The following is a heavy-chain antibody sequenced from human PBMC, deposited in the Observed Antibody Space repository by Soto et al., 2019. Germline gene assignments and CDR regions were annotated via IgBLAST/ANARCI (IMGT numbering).Heavy chain of an antibody. CDR2: IQQDGSEA. CDR1: GFTFSSFW. Sequence: EVQLVESGGDLVQPGGSLRLSCVASGFTFSSFWMSWVRQAPGKGLEWVANIQQDGSEAYYADSVKGRFTISKDNAKNSLYLQMNRLRAEDTAMYYCARDPLRRFDYWGQGTLVTVSS. J-gene: IGHJ4*02. CDR3: ARDPLRRFDY. D-gene: IGHD3-3*01. V-gene: IGHV3-7*04.